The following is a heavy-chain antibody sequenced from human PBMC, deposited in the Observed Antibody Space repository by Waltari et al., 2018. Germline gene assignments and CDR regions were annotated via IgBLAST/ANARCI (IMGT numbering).Heavy chain of an antibody. CDR3: ARDDHRSSGYYGLIVDF. Sequence: VKLVQSGAEMKTPGASVDISCKTSGYTFTRAYIHWIRQAPGQGPEWMGIINPNYDSVIYAQKFQYTVIMTSDTSTNTVFMDLRGLTSADTAIYFCARDDHRSSGYYGLIVDFWGQGTPVTVSS. CDR1: GYTFTRAY. CDR2: INPNYDSV. D-gene: IGHD3-3*01. V-gene: IGHV1-46*01. J-gene: IGHJ4*02.